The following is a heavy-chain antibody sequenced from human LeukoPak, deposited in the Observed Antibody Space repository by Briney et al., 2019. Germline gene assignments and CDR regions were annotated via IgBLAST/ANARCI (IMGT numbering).Heavy chain of an antibody. D-gene: IGHD3-3*01. Sequence: GGSLRLSCAASGFTFSSYGMHWVRQAPGKGLEWVAFIRYDGSNKYYADSVKGRFTISRDNSKNTLYLQMNSLRAEDTAVYYCVGPTRLRFLEWLPFDYWGQGTLVTVSS. V-gene: IGHV3-30*02. J-gene: IGHJ4*02. CDR1: GFTFSSYG. CDR3: VGPTRLRFLEWLPFDY. CDR2: IRYDGSNK.